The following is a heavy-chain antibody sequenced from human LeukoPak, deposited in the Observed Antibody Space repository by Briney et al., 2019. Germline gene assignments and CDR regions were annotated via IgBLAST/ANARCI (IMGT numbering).Heavy chain of an antibody. D-gene: IGHD3-16*02. Sequence: SVKVSCKASGGTFISYAISWVRQAPGQGREWMGGIIPIFGTANYAQKFQGRVTITADKSTSTAYMELRSLRSEDTAVYYCASHPIRLGELSSFDYWGQGTLVTVSS. J-gene: IGHJ4*02. V-gene: IGHV1-69*06. CDR2: IIPIFGTA. CDR1: GGTFISYA. CDR3: ASHPIRLGELSSFDY.